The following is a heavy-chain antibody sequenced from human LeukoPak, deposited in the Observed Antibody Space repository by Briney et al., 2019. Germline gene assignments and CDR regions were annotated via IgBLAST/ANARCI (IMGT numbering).Heavy chain of an antibody. J-gene: IGHJ4*02. D-gene: IGHD6-19*01. Sequence: PSETLSLTCTVSGGSISSGDYYWSWIRQPPGKGLEWIGYIYYSGSTNYNPSLKSRVTISVDTSKNQFSLKLSSVTAADTAVYYCARVSSGWSSFLDYWGQGTLVTVSS. CDR1: GGSISSGDYY. CDR2: IYYSGST. V-gene: IGHV4-61*08. CDR3: ARVSSGWSSFLDY.